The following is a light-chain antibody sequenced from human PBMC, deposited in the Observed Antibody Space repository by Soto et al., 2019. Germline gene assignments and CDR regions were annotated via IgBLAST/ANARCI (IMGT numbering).Light chain of an antibody. CDR3: QQFNSFPLS. CDR2: DAS. CDR1: QGISSA. V-gene: IGKV1-13*02. J-gene: IGKJ4*01. Sequence: AIQLTQSPSSLSASVGDRVTITCRASQGISSALAWYQQKPGRPPALLIYDASALESGVPSRFSGSGSGTDFTLTISSLQPEDFSTYYCQQFNSFPLSFGGGTKV.